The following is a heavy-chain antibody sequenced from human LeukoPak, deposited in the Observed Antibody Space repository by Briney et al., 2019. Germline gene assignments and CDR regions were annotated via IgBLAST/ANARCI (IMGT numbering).Heavy chain of an antibody. CDR2: IYHSGST. D-gene: IGHD3-22*01. CDR1: GYSISSGYY. Sequence: RTSETLSLXCTVSGYSISSGYYWGWIRQPPGKGLEWIGSIYHSGSTYYNPSLKSRVTISVDTSKNQFSLKLSSVTAADTAVYYCARPGEYYYDSSGYYYSYFQHWGQGTLVTVSS. V-gene: IGHV4-38-2*02. J-gene: IGHJ1*01. CDR3: ARPGEYYYDSSGYYYSYFQH.